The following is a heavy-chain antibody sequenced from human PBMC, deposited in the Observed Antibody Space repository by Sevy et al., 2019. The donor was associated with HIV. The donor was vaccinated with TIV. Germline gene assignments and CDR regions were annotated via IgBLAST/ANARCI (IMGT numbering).Heavy chain of an antibody. D-gene: IGHD3-10*01. V-gene: IGHV3-7*01. Sequence: GGSLRLSCAASRFTTGFTFSDYWMAWVRQAQGKGLEWEANIKEDGTEIYYLDSLKGRFTISRDNAKNLLYLQMNSLRAEDTAVYYCARGGYYGYSGLDYWGQGTLVTVSS. CDR1: RFTTGFTFSDYW. J-gene: IGHJ4*02. CDR3: ARGGYYGYSGLDY. CDR2: IKEDGTEI.